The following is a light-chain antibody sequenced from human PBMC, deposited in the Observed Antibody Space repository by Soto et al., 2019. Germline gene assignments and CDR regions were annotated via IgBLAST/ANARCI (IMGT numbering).Light chain of an antibody. Sequence: IHMTQSPSTLSASVGDRVTITCRASQSIGSWLAWYQQKPGKAPKFLIYDVSTLESGVPSRFSGSGSGTDFTLTISCLQSEDFATYYCQQYYSYPWTFGQGTKVDIK. V-gene: IGKV1-5*01. CDR2: DVS. CDR1: QSIGSW. J-gene: IGKJ1*01. CDR3: QQYYSYPWT.